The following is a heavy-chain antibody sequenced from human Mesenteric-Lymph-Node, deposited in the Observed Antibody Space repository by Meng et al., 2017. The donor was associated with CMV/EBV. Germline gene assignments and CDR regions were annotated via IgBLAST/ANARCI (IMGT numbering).Heavy chain of an antibody. CDR3: ARDPYSDTWYGNYYGMDV. Sequence: ASVKVSCKASGYTFTGYHMHWVQQAPGQGLEWMGWINSKNGDTNYAQKFQGRVTVTRDTSISTAYMELSSLTSDDTAVYYCARDPYSDTWYGNYYGMDVWGQGTTVTVSS. V-gene: IGHV1-2*02. CDR1: GYTFTGYH. J-gene: IGHJ6*02. D-gene: IGHD6-13*01. CDR2: INSKNGDT.